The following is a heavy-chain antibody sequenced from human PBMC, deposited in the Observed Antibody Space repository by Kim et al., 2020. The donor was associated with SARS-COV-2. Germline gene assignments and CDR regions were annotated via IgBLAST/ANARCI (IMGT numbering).Heavy chain of an antibody. CDR2: ISYDGSNK. V-gene: IGHV3-30-3*01. CDR3: ARDTHSSSSRDNWFDP. J-gene: IGHJ5*02. CDR1: GFTFSSDA. D-gene: IGHD6-6*01. Sequence: GGSLRLSCAASGFTFSSDAMDWVRQAPGKGLEWVAVISYDGSNKYYADSVKGRFTISRDNSKNTLYLQMNSLRAEDTAVYYCARDTHSSSSRDNWFDPWG.